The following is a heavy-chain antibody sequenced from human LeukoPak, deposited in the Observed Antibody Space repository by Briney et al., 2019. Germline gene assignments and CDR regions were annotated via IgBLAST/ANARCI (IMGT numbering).Heavy chain of an antibody. J-gene: IGHJ5*02. CDR2: IYYSGNT. D-gene: IGHD3-22*01. V-gene: IGHV4-39*01. CDR3: ARRGSGLNWFDP. CDR1: GGSISSSSYY. Sequence: SETLSLTCTVSGGSISSSSYYWGWIRQPPGKGLEWIGSIYYSGNTYYSPSLKSRVTLSVDTSKNQFSLKLSSVTAADTAVYYCARRGSGLNWFDPWGQGTLVTVSS.